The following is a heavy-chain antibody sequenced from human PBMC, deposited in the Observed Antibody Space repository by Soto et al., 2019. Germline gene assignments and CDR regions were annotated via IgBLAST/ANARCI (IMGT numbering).Heavy chain of an antibody. CDR3: AKADCGDACNLFDF. Sequence: EVQLVESGGGLVQPGRSLRLSCAASGFAFDDYAMHWVRQVPGKGLEWVSGIDRNSGRIGYADSVKGRFTISRDNAKSSLFLQLSSLRAEDTAFYYCAKADCGDACNLFDFWGQGTLVTVSS. D-gene: IGHD2-21*02. CDR1: GFAFDDYA. V-gene: IGHV3-9*01. J-gene: IGHJ4*02. CDR2: IDRNSGRI.